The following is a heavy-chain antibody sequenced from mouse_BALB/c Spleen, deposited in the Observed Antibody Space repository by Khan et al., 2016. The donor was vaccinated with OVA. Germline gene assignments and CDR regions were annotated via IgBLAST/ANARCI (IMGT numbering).Heavy chain of an antibody. CDR2: ISYSGST. CDR1: GYSITSGYV. Sequence: VQLKQSGPGLVKPSQSLSLTCTVTGYSITSGYVWNWLRQFPGNKLEWMGYISYSGSTNYNPSLKSRISITRDTSKNQFFLQLNSVTTEDTATYYCARTARINYWGQGTTLTVSS. J-gene: IGHJ2*01. V-gene: IGHV3-2*02. D-gene: IGHD1-2*01. CDR3: ARTARINY.